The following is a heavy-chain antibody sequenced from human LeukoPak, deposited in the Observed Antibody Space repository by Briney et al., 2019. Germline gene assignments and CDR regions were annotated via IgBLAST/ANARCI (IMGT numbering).Heavy chain of an antibody. CDR2: ISGSGGST. V-gene: IGHV3-23*01. CDR3: AKSSRQAAAAANDFDY. D-gene: IGHD6-13*01. J-gene: IGHJ4*02. CDR1: GFTFSSYA. Sequence: GGSLRLSCAASGFTFSSYAMSWVRQAPGKGLEWVSAISGSGGSTYYADSVKGRFTISRDNSKNTLYLQMNSLRAEDTAVYYCAKSSRQAAAAANDFDYWGQGTLVTVSS.